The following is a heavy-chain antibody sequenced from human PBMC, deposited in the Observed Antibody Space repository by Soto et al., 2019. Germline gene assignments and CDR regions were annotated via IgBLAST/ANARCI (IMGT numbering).Heavy chain of an antibody. V-gene: IGHV3-23*01. CDR2: ISGSGGST. J-gene: IGHJ4*02. CDR1: GFTFSSYA. CDR3: ARESEDLTSNFDY. Sequence: GGSLRLSCAASGFTFSSYAMSWVRQAPGKGLEWVSAISGSGGSTYYADSAKGRFTISRDNSKNTLYLQMNSLRAEDTAVYYCARESEDLTSNFDYRGQGTLVTVSS.